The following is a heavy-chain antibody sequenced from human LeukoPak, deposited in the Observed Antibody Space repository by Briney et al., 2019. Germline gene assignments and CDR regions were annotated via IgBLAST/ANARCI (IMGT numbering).Heavy chain of an antibody. Sequence: RASVKVSCKASGYTFTGYYMHLVRQAPRQGLEWIGYINPNSGGTNYAQKFQGRVTLTRDTSISTAYMELSRLRSDDTAVYYCATPMVVAVEWYFDYWGQGTLVTVSS. CDR2: INPNSGGT. D-gene: IGHD2-15*01. CDR3: ATPMVVAVEWYFDY. CDR1: GYTFTGYY. J-gene: IGHJ4*02. V-gene: IGHV1-2*02.